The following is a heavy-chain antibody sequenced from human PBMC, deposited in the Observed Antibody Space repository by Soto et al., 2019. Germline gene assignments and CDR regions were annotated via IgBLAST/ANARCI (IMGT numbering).Heavy chain of an antibody. CDR1: GDSISSSY. Sequence: QVQLQESGPGLVKPSETLSLTCTVSGDSISSSYWNWIRQAPGKGLEWIGYIDDTGSTNDNPSLKSRFTLSVDPSNNQYSLKLSSVTAADTAVYYCARGVLEWLLRDSYYYYMDVWGKGTTVTVSS. V-gene: IGHV4-59*01. D-gene: IGHD3-3*01. J-gene: IGHJ6*03. CDR2: IDDTGST. CDR3: ARGVLEWLLRDSYYYYMDV.